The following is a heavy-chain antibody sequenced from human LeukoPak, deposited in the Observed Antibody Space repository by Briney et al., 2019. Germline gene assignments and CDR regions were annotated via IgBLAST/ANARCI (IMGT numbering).Heavy chain of an antibody. Sequence: GGSLRLSCAASGLTFSSYEMNWVRQAPGKGLEWVSYISSSGSTIYYADSVKGRFTISRDNAKNSLYLQMNSLRAEDTAVYYCARGPRNYVGEYYYYMDVWGKGTTVTVSS. J-gene: IGHJ6*03. V-gene: IGHV3-48*03. CDR3: ARGPRNYVGEYYYYMDV. CDR2: ISSSGSTI. CDR1: GLTFSSYE. D-gene: IGHD4-11*01.